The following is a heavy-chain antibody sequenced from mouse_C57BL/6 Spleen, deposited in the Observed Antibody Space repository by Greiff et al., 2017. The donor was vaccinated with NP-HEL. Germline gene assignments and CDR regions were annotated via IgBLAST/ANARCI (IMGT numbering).Heavy chain of an antibody. Sequence: QVQLQQSGAELVRPGASVTLSCKASGYTFTDYEMHWVKQTPVHGLEWIGAIDPETGGTAYNQKFKGKAILTADKSSSTAYMELRSLTSEDSAVYYCTRFYGNFYAMDDWGQGTSVTVSS. D-gene: IGHD2-1*01. CDR2: IDPETGGT. CDR3: TRFYGNFYAMDD. CDR1: GYTFTDYE. J-gene: IGHJ4*01. V-gene: IGHV1-15*01.